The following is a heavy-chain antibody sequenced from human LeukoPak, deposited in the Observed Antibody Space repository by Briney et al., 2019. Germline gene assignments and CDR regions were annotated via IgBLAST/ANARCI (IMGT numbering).Heavy chain of an antibody. CDR1: GFTFSSYG. V-gene: IGHV3-30*02. CDR3: AKATEGGYSGYDPLDY. Sequence: QTGGSLRLSCTASGFTFSSYGMHWVRQAPGKGLEWVAFIRYDGSNKYYADSVKGRFTISRDNSKNTLYLQMNSLRAEDTAVYYCAKATEGGYSGYDPLDYWGQGTLVTVSS. CDR2: IRYDGSNK. D-gene: IGHD5-12*01. J-gene: IGHJ4*02.